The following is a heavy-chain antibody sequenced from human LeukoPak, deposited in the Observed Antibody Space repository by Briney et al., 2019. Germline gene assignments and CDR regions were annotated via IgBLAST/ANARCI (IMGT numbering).Heavy chain of an antibody. D-gene: IGHD1-26*01. CDR3: ARLKGGELHFDY. CDR2: TYYSGST. V-gene: IGHV4-59*08. CDR1: GGSISSYY. J-gene: IGHJ4*02. Sequence: SETLSLTCTVSGGSISSYYWSWIRQPPGKGLEWIGYTYYSGSTNYNPSLKSRVTISVDTSKNQFSLKLSSVTAADTAVYYCARLKGGELHFDYWGQGILVTVSS.